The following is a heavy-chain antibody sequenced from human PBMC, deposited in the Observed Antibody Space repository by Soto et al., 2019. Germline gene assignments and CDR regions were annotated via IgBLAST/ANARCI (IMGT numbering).Heavy chain of an antibody. CDR1: GGSISSGDYY. V-gene: IGHV4-30-4*01. CDR2: IYYSGST. D-gene: IGHD2-2*01. J-gene: IGHJ6*02. Sequence: SETLSLTCTVSGGSISSGDYYWSWIRQPPGKGLEWIGYIYYSGSTYYNPSLKSRVTISVDTSKNQFSLKLSSVTAADTAVYYCARVKGYCISTSCYNAVHYYYYGMDVWGQGTTVTVSS. CDR3: ARVKGYCISTSCYNAVHYYYYGMDV.